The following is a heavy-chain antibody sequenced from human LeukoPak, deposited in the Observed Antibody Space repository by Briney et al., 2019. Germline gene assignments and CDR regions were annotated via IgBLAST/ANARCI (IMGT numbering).Heavy chain of an antibody. CDR2: ISYSGRI. J-gene: IGHJ4*02. CDR3: ERQSDSSGYIHT. CDR1: GGSISSSTYY. V-gene: IGHV4-39*01. D-gene: IGHD3-22*01. Sequence: SETLSLTCTVSGGSISSSTYYWGWIRQPPGKGLEWIGSISYSGRIYYTPSLKSRVTTSVDTSKNQFSLRLSSVTAADTAVYYCERQSDSSGYIHTWGQGTLVTVSS.